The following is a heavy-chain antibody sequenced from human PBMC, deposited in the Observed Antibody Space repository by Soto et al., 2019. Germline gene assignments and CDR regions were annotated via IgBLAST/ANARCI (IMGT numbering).Heavy chain of an antibody. D-gene: IGHD5-12*01. V-gene: IGHV1-18*01. CDR1: GYTFTRSG. Sequence: QVQLVQSGAEVKKPGASVKVSCKASGYTFTRSGISWVRQAPGQGLEWMGWISTYNGDTNYAQTFQGRVTMTTDTAXRTVHMDVRSLRSDDTAVYYCAREGVAPYYYYGMDVWGQGTPVTVSS. CDR2: ISTYNGDT. J-gene: IGHJ6*02. CDR3: AREGVAPYYYYGMDV.